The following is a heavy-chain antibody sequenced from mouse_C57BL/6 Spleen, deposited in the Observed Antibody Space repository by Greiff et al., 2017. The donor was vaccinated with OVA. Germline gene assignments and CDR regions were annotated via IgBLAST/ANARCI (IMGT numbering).Heavy chain of an antibody. CDR1: GYSFTGYY. Sequence: EVKLVESGPELVKPGASVKISCKASGYSFTGYYMNWVKQSPEKSLEWIGEINPSTGGTTYNQKFKAKATLTVDKSSSTAYMQLKSLTSEDSAVYYCAGGDSSGYVAYWGQGTLVTVSA. V-gene: IGHV1-42*01. CDR3: AGGDSSGYVAY. CDR2: INPSTGGT. J-gene: IGHJ3*01. D-gene: IGHD3-2*02.